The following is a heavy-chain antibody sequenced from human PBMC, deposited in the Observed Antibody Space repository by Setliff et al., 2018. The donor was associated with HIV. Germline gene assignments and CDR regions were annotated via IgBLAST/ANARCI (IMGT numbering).Heavy chain of an antibody. D-gene: IGHD3-10*01. CDR1: GYSISSDYW. CDR2: IYHSGNT. J-gene: IGHJ4*02. Sequence: SETLSLTCTVSGYSISSDYWWGWIRQPPGKGLEWIGSIYHSGNTYYNPSLKSRVIISVDMSKNQFSLNLTSVTAADTAVYFCARAPLWFGELAQFDFWGQGMLVTVSS. CDR3: ARAPLWFGELAQFDF. V-gene: IGHV4-38-2*02.